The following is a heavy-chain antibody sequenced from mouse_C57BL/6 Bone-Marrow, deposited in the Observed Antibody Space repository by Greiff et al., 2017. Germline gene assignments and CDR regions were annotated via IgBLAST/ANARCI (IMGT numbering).Heavy chain of an antibody. V-gene: IGHV1-15*01. J-gene: IGHJ2*01. CDR1: GYTFTDYE. CDR2: IDPETGGT. D-gene: IGHD2-3*01. Sequence: QVQLQQSGAELVRPGASVTLSCKASGYTFTDYEMHWVQQTPVHGLEWIGAIDPETGGTAYNQKFKGKARLTADKSSSTAYMELRSLTSEDSAVYYCTRDGDGYPFDYWGQGTTLTVSA. CDR3: TRDGDGYPFDY.